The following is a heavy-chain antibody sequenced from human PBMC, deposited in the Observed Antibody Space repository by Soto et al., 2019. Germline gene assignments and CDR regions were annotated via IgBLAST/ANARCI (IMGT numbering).Heavy chain of an antibody. D-gene: IGHD6-19*01. CDR2: INAGNGNT. CDR1: GYTFTSYA. Sequence: QVQLVQSGAEVKKPGASVKVSCKASGYTFTSYAMHWVRQAPGQRLEWMGGINAGNGNTKYSQKFQGRVTITRDTSASTAYMELSSLRSEDTAVYYCARERGVSSGWYGGSDYWGQGTLVTVSS. CDR3: ARERGVSSGWYGGSDY. V-gene: IGHV1-3*01. J-gene: IGHJ4*02.